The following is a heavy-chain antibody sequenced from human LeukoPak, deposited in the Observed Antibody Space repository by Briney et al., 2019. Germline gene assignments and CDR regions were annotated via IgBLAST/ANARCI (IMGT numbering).Heavy chain of an antibody. V-gene: IGHV4-59*01. D-gene: IGHD3-22*01. CDR2: IYYSGST. Sequence: PSEPLSLTCTASGGSISSYYWSWIRQPPGKGLEWIGYIYYSGSTNYNPSLKSRVTISVDTSKNQFSLKLSSVTAADTAVYYCARDRFGGYGAFDIWGQGTMVTVSS. J-gene: IGHJ3*02. CDR3: ARDRFGGYGAFDI. CDR1: GGSISSYY.